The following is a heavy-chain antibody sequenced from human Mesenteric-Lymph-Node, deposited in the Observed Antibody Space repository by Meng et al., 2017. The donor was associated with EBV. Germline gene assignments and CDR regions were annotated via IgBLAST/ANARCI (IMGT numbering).Heavy chain of an antibody. CDR1: GGSISSRSYF. CDR2: IYYSGST. Sequence: RQESGPGLWKPSETLSLPCTVSGGSISSRSYFWGWIRQPPGKGLEWIGSIYYSGSTYYNPSLKSRVTMSVDTSKNQFSLKLSSVTAADTAVYYCARVVLAATVYFFDYWGQGTLVTVSS. CDR3: ARVVLAATVYFFDY. J-gene: IGHJ4*02. V-gene: IGHV4-39*01. D-gene: IGHD4-17*01.